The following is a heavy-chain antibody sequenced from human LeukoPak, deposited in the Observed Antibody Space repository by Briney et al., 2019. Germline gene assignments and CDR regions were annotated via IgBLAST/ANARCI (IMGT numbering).Heavy chain of an antibody. CDR3: AKLSLSGRSQSADY. CDR2: VSTNGDVT. D-gene: IGHD3-10*01. CDR1: GFTFTHYT. Sequence: GGSLRLSCIASGFTFTHYTMHWVRQAPGMGLEWVSVVSTNGDVTFYADSVKGRFTISRDNSKNTLFLQMNSLRAEDTAVYYCAKLSLSGRSQSADYWGQGTLVTVSS. V-gene: IGHV3-23*01. J-gene: IGHJ4*02.